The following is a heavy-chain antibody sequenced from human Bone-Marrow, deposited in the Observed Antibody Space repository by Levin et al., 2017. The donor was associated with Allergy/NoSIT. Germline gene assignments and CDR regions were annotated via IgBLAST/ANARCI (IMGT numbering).Heavy chain of an antibody. CDR3: ARRLRIAAGLDGIDV. D-gene: IGHD6-13*01. CDR1: GGSISSSSYY. CDR2: ISYNGRT. Sequence: SETLSLTCTVSGGSISSSSYYWGWIRQPPGKGLEWIGTISYNGRTDYIPSLESRVTISVDTSKNHSSLKLSSVTAADTAVYYCARRLRIAAGLDGIDVWGQGTTVTVSS. V-gene: IGHV4-39*02. J-gene: IGHJ6*02.